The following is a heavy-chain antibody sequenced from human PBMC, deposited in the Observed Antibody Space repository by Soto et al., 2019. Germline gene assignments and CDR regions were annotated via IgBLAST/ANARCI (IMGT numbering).Heavy chain of an antibody. J-gene: IGHJ3*02. CDR1: GFTLSSYA. CDR3: AKDDDSSGSLDALDI. V-gene: IGHV3-23*01. CDR2: ISGSGGST. Sequence: TGGSLRLSCAASGFTLSSYAISWVRQAPGKGLEWVSAISGSGGSTYYADSVKGRFTISRDNSKNTLYLQMNSLRAEDTAVYYCAKDDDSSGSLDALDIWGQGTMVTVSS. D-gene: IGHD3-22*01.